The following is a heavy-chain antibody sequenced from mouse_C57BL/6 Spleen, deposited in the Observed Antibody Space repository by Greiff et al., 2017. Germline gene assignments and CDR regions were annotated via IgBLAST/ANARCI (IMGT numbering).Heavy chain of an antibody. CDR2: INPGSGGT. Sequence: QVQLKESGAELVRPGTSVKVSCKASGYAFTNYLIEWVKQRPGQGLEWIGVINPGSGGTNYNEKFKGKATLTADKSSSTAYMQLSSLTSEDSAVYFCARSNYMDYWGQGTSVTVSS. D-gene: IGHD1-3*01. CDR3: ARSNYMDY. V-gene: IGHV1-54*01. CDR1: GYAFTNYL. J-gene: IGHJ4*01.